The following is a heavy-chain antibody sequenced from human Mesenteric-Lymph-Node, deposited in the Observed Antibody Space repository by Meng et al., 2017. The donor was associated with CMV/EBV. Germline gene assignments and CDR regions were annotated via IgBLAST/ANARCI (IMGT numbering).Heavy chain of an antibody. CDR3: ARGIRFLEWLLGAFDI. CDR2: IKQDGAED. Sequence: GESLKISCAASGFTFSSYWMTWVRQAPGKGLEWVANIKQDGAEDYYVDSVKGRFTIYRDNAKNSLYLQMNSLRADDTAVYYCARGIRFLEWLLGAFDIWGPGTMVTVSS. J-gene: IGHJ3*02. V-gene: IGHV3-7*01. CDR1: GFTFSSYW. D-gene: IGHD3-3*01.